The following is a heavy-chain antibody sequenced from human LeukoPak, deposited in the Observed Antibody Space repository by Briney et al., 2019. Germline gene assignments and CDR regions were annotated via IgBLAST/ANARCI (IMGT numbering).Heavy chain of an antibody. CDR3: AREGSIVRYFDWLLEDGMDV. V-gene: IGHV3-21*04. Sequence: GGSLTLSCAASGFTFNKFWMSWVRQTPGKGLEWVSCIHGSASYNYYADSVKGRFTVSRDSAKNSLYLEMSSLRSEDTAVYYCAREGSIVRYFDWLLEDGMDVWGQGTTVTVSS. D-gene: IGHD3-9*01. CDR1: GFTFNKFW. CDR2: IHGSASYN. J-gene: IGHJ6*02.